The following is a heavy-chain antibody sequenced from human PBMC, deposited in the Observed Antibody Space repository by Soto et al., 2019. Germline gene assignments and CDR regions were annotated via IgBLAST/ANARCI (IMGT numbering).Heavy chain of an antibody. V-gene: IGHV3-23*01. D-gene: IGHD6-13*01. CDR2: ISGSGGST. J-gene: IGHJ5*02. CDR3: AKGPYSSSWHNWFDP. CDR1: VFTFSSYA. Sequence: GSLRLSCAASVFTFSSYAMSWVRQAPGKGLEWVSAISGSGGSTYYADSVKGRFTISRDNSKNTLYLQMNSLRAEDTAVYYCAKGPYSSSWHNWFDPWGQGTLVTVS.